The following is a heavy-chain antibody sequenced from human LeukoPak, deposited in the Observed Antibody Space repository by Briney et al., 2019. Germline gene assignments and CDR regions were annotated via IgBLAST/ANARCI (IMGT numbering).Heavy chain of an antibody. J-gene: IGHJ5*02. CDR2: INSRSNDI. D-gene: IGHD6-13*01. Sequence: GGSLSLSCVASGFSFSDYSMNWVRQAPGKGLEWGSSINSRSNDIYYADSVKGRFTISRDNAKNSLYLQMNSLRAEDTAVYYCAREGRAYRYSSSWYPTPSWFDPWGQGTLVTVSS. V-gene: IGHV3-21*06. CDR3: AREGRAYRYSSSWYPTPSWFDP. CDR1: GFSFSDYS.